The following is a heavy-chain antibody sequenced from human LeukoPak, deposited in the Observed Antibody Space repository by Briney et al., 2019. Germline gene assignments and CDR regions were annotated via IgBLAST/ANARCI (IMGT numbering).Heavy chain of an antibody. CDR3: ARLVDNGFDY. CDR2: IYYSGST. V-gene: IGHV4-59*01. D-gene: IGHD2-8*01. J-gene: IGHJ4*02. Sequence: SETLSLTCTVSGGSISSYYWSWIRQPPGKGLEWIGYIYYSGSTNYNPSLKSRVTISVDTSKDQFSLKLSSVTAADTAVYYCARLVDNGFDYWGQGTLVTVSS. CDR1: GGSISSYY.